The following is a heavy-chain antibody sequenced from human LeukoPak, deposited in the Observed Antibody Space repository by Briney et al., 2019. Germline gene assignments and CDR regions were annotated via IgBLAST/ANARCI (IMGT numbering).Heavy chain of an antibody. V-gene: IGHV4-38-2*02. D-gene: IGHD3-9*01. Sequence: PSETPSLTCTVSGYSISSGYYWGWIRQPPGKGLEWIGSIYHSGSTYYNPSLKSRVTISVDTSKNQFSLKLSSVTAADTAVYYCARGDYDILTGYYRSWFDPWGQGTLVTVSS. CDR2: IYHSGST. J-gene: IGHJ5*02. CDR1: GYSISSGYY. CDR3: ARGDYDILTGYYRSWFDP.